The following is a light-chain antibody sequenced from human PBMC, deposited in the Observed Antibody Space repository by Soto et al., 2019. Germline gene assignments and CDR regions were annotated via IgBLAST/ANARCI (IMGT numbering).Light chain of an antibody. CDR2: SNN. CDR3: QSYDSSLSIWV. Sequence: QAVVTQPPSASGTPGQRVTISCSGSSSNIGSNTVNWYQQLPGTAPKLLFYSNNQRPSGVPDRFSGSKSGTSASLAISGLQSEDEADYSCQSYDSSLSIWVFGGGTKLTVL. CDR1: SSNIGSNT. J-gene: IGLJ3*02. V-gene: IGLV1-44*01.